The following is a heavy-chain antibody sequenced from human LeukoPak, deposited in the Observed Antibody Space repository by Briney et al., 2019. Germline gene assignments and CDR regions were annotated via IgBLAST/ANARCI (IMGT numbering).Heavy chain of an antibody. CDR1: GGSISRSSYY. Sequence: SETLSLTCTVSGGSISRSSYYWGWIHQPPGKGLEWIGSIYYSGTTYYNLSLKSRVTISADTSKNQFSLKLSSVTAADTAMYYCANGGRFRWELLDWGQGTLVAVSS. D-gene: IGHD1-26*01. V-gene: IGHV4-39*01. J-gene: IGHJ4*02. CDR3: ANGGRFRWELLD. CDR2: IYYSGTT.